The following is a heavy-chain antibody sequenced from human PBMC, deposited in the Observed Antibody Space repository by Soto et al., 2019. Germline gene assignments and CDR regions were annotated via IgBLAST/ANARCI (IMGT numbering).Heavy chain of an antibody. CDR3: ASNTTPGGMDV. Sequence: GGSLRLSCAASGFAVSTHYMSWVRQAPGKGLEWVSVLSSGGSTYYADSVEGRFTISGDIYKNSVFLQMDSLRAEDTAVYYCASNTTPGGMDVWGQGTTVTV. D-gene: IGHD1-26*01. J-gene: IGHJ6*02. CDR1: GFAVSTHY. CDR2: LSSGGST. V-gene: IGHV3-53*01.